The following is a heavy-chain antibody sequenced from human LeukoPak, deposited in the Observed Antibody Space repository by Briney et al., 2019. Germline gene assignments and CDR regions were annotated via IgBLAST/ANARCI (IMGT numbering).Heavy chain of an antibody. CDR2: ISAIDRIT. J-gene: IGHJ5*02. V-gene: IGHV3-48*03. CDR1: GLTFSKYE. D-gene: IGHD6-13*01. CDR3: ARGLASSNWPHWFDP. Sequence: GGSLGLSCAASGLTFSKYEMNWVRQAAGKGLEWVSYISAIDRITYYADSVKGRFTISRDNAKNSLYVQLNSLRLEHTAVYHCARGLASSNWPHWFDPWGQGTLVSVSS.